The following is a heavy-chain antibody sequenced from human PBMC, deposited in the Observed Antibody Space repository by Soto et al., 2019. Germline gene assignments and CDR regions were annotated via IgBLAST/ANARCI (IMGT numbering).Heavy chain of an antibody. J-gene: IGHJ6*02. D-gene: IGHD3-22*01. CDR3: ARLGGDMRDYYDSSGSAYGMDV. V-gene: IGHV4-30-4*01. CDR1: GGSISSGDYY. Sequence: PSETLSLTCTVSGGSISSGDYYWSWIRQPPGRGLEWIGYIYYSGSTYYNPSLKSRVTISVDTSKNQFSLKLSSVTAADTAVYYCARLGGDMRDYYDSSGSAYGMDVWGQGTTVTVSS. CDR2: IYYSGST.